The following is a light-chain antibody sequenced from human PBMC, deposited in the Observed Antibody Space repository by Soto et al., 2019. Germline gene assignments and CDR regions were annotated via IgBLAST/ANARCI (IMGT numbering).Light chain of an antibody. Sequence: EIVLTQSPGTLSLSPGERATLSCRASQSVSSSYLAWYQQKPGQAPRLLIYGASSRPTGIPDRFSGSGSGTDFTLTISRLEPEDFAVYFCQQHGSSLWTFGQGTKVEIK. CDR1: QSVSSSY. CDR3: QQHGSSLWT. J-gene: IGKJ1*01. CDR2: GAS. V-gene: IGKV3-20*01.